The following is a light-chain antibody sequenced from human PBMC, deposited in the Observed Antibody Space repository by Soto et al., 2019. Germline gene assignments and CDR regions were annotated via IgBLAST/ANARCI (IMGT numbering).Light chain of an antibody. CDR3: SSHTTNTPVV. Sequence: QSALTQPGSVSASPGQSITISCTGTSSDVGGYKFVSWYQHHPGKAPKLMIYEVNNRPSGVSNRFSGSKSGNTASLTISGLQPEDEADYYCSSHTTNTPVVFGGGTKLTVL. CDR1: SSDVGGYKF. CDR2: EVN. J-gene: IGLJ2*01. V-gene: IGLV2-14*01.